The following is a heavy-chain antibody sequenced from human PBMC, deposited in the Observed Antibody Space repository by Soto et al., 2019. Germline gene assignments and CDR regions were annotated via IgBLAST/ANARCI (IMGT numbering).Heavy chain of an antibody. CDR1: GYTFTSYD. CDR3: ARRAETNGWNGFGADKYYFDF. Sequence: GASVKVSCKASGYTFTSYDIYWVRQATGQGLEWMGWMNPNTGNSGYAQKFQGRVTMTSDTSISTAHMELSSLRSEDTAVYYCARRAETNGWNGFGADKYYFDFWGQGTLVPVPS. J-gene: IGHJ4*02. V-gene: IGHV1-8*01. CDR2: MNPNTGNS. D-gene: IGHD1-1*01.